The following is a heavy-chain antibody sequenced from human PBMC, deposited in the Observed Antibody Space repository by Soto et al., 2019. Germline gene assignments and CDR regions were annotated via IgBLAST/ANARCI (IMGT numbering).Heavy chain of an antibody. CDR1: GYTFTSYG. V-gene: IGHV1-18*01. CDR3: ARDLALFIAAAGPQGDY. CDR2: ISAYNGNT. D-gene: IGHD6-13*01. Sequence: QVQLVQSGAEVKKPGASVKVSCKASGYTFTSYGISWVRQAPGQGLEWMGWISAYNGNTNYAQKLQGRVTMTTDTSTSTAYMELRSLRSDDTTVYYCARDLALFIAAAGPQGDYWGQGTLVTVSS. J-gene: IGHJ4*02.